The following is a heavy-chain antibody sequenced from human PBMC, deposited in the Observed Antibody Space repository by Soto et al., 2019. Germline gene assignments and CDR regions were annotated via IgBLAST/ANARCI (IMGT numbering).Heavy chain of an antibody. J-gene: IGHJ4*02. CDR2: INAGNGNT. CDR3: ARGQVLRFLEWLSYFDY. V-gene: IGHV1-3*01. D-gene: IGHD3-3*01. Sequence: GASVKVSCKASGYTFTSYAMHWVRQAPGQRLEWMGWINAGNGNTKYSQKFQGRVTITRDTSASTAYMELSSLRSEDTAVYYCARGQVLRFLEWLSYFDYWGQGTLVTVPQ. CDR1: GYTFTSYA.